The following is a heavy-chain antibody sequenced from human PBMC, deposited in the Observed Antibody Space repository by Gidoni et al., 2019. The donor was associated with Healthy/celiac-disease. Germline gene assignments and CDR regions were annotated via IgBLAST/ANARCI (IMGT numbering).Heavy chain of an antibody. D-gene: IGHD6-6*01. Sequence: QLQLQESGPGLVKPSETLSLPCTVSGGSISSSSYYWGWIRQPPGKGLEWIGSIYYSGSTYYTPSLKSRVTISVEASKNQFSLKLSSVTAADTAVYYCALSIAARPGLFDYWGQGTLVTVSS. J-gene: IGHJ4*02. CDR3: ALSIAARPGLFDY. V-gene: IGHV4-39*01. CDR2: IYYSGST. CDR1: GGSISSSSYY.